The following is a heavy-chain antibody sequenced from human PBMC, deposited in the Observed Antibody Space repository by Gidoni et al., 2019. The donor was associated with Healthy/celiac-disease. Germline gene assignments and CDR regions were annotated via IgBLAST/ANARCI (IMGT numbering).Heavy chain of an antibody. Sequence: QVQLQQWGAGLLKPSETLSLTCAVYGGSFSGYYWCWIRQPPGKGLEWIGEINHSGSTNYNPSLKSRVTISVDTSKNQFSLKLSSVTAADTAVYYCARGTTEDSSGYLVYFDYWGQGTLVTVSS. D-gene: IGHD3-22*01. J-gene: IGHJ4*02. CDR3: ARGTTEDSSGYLVYFDY. CDR1: GGSFSGYY. CDR2: INHSGST. V-gene: IGHV4-34*01.